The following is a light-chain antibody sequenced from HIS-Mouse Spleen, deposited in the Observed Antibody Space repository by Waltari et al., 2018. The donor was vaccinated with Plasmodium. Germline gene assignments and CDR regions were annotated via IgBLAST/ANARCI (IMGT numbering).Light chain of an antibody. CDR2: KDS. V-gene: IGLV3-25*03. Sequence: SYELTQPPSVSVSPGQTARNTCSGDALPKPYAYWYQQKPGQAPVLVIYKDSERPSGIPERFSGSSSGTTVTLTISGVQAEDEADYYCQSADSSGTYWVFGGGTKLTVL. CDR1: ALPKPY. J-gene: IGLJ3*02. CDR3: QSADSSGTYWV.